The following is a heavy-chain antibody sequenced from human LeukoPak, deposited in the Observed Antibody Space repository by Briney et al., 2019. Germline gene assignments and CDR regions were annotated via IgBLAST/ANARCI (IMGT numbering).Heavy chain of an antibody. Sequence: SETLSLTCTVSGGSISSSSYYWGWIRQPPGKGLEWIGSIYYSGSTNYNPSLKSRVTMSVDTSKNQFSLNLSSVTAADTAVYYCARCIQLWPHYYYYMDVWGKGTTVTIS. V-gene: IGHV4-39*07. CDR3: ARCIQLWPHYYYYMDV. CDR2: IYYSGST. CDR1: GGSISSSSYY. J-gene: IGHJ6*03. D-gene: IGHD5-18*01.